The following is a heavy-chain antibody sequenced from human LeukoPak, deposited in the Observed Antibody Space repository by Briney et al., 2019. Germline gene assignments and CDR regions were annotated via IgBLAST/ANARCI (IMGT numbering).Heavy chain of an antibody. V-gene: IGHV4-31*03. CDR2: IYYSGST. J-gene: IGHJ4*02. CDR1: GGSISSGGYY. Sequence: SETLSLTCTVSGGSISSGGYYWSWIRQHPGKGLEWNGYIYYSGSTYYNPSLKSRVTISVDTSKNRFSLKLSSVTAADTAVYYCARGTVAKNYFDYWGQGTMVTVSS. D-gene: IGHD4-17*01. CDR3: ARGTVAKNYFDY.